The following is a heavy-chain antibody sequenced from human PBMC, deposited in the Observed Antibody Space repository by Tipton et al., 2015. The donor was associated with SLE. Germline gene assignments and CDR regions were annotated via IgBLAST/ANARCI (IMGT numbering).Heavy chain of an antibody. CDR2: IYHSGST. Sequence: TLSLTCAVSGYSISSGFYWGWIRQPPGKGLEWIGSIYHSGSTYYNPSPKSRVTISVDTSKNQFSLKLSSVTAADTAVYYCARGYGYQLLWHRVDYWGQGTLVTVSS. J-gene: IGHJ4*02. D-gene: IGHD2-2*01. CDR3: ARGYGYQLLWHRVDY. V-gene: IGHV4-38-2*01. CDR1: GYSISSGFY.